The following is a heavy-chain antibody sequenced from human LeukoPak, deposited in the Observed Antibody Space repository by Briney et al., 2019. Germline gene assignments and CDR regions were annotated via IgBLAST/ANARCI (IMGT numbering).Heavy chain of an antibody. CDR1: GGTFSSYA. CDR3: AREDSGGLYYFDY. V-gene: IGHV1-69*06. J-gene: IGHJ4*02. D-gene: IGHD1-26*01. Sequence: SVKVSCKASGGTFSSYAISWVRQAPGQGLEWMGGIIPIFGTANYAQKFQGRVTITADKSTSTAYMELSSLRSEDTAVYYCAREDSGGLYYFDYWGQGTLVTVSS. CDR2: IIPIFGTA.